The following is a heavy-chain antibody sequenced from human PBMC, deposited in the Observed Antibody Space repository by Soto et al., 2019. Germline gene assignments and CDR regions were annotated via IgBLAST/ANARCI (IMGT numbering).Heavy chain of an antibody. CDR3: ARGRDDIVVVPAARTKDNDD. CDR2: INHSGST. CDR1: GGSFSGYY. J-gene: IGHJ4*02. Sequence: SETLSLTCAVYGGSFSGYYWSWIRQPPGKGLEWIGEINHSGSTNYNPSLKSRVTISVDTSKNQFSLKLSSVTAADTAVYYCARGRDDIVVVPAARTKDNDDWVQGTLVTVSS. D-gene: IGHD2-2*01. V-gene: IGHV4-34*01.